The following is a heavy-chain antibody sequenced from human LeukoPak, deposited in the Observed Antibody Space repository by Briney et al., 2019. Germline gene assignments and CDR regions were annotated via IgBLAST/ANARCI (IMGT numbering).Heavy chain of an antibody. V-gene: IGHV3-48*03. CDR2: ISISGNTI. CDR3: ARDGAGGVADAFDI. J-gene: IGHJ3*02. CDR1: GFTFSSYE. Sequence: GGSLRLSCLASGFTFSSYEMNWVRQAPGKGLEWVSYISISGNTIYYADSVKGRFTISRDNAKNSLYLQMNSLRAEDTALYYCARDGAGGVADAFDIWGQGTMVTVSS. D-gene: IGHD2-15*01.